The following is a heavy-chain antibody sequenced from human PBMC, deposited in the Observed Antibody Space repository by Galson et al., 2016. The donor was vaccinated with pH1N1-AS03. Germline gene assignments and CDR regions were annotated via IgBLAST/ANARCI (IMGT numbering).Heavy chain of an antibody. CDR3: ARTLNYNTGLDV. D-gene: IGHD5-24*01. V-gene: IGHV2-70*04. Sequence: PALVKPTQTLTLTCTVSGFSLSTGGMRVSWIRQPPGKALEWLGRIDWDDGTFYSTHLKTRPTISKETSKNQVVLTMTNMDPVDTGTYYCARTLNYNTGLDVWGPGATVTVSS. CDR2: IDWDDGT. J-gene: IGHJ6*02. CDR1: GFSLSTGGMR.